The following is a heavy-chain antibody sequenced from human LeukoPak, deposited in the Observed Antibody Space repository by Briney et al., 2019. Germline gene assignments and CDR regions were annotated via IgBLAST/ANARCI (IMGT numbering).Heavy chain of an antibody. Sequence: SVTLSLTCAVYGGSFSGYYWSWIRQPPGKGLEWIGEINHSGSTNYNPSLKSRVTISVDTSKNQFSLKLSSVTAADTAVYYCARALYCGGDCYSGFDYWGQGTLVTVSS. CDR3: ARALYCGGDCYSGFDY. J-gene: IGHJ4*02. D-gene: IGHD2-21*02. CDR1: GGSFSGYY. V-gene: IGHV4-34*01. CDR2: INHSGST.